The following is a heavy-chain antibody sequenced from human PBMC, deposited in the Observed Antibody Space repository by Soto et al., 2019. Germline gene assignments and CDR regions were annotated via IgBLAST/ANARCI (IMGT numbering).Heavy chain of an antibody. J-gene: IGHJ5*02. CDR2: IYSSGST. V-gene: IGHV4-4*07. Sequence: QVHLQESGPGLVKPSETLSLTCSVSGDSISGYHWTWIRQPAGEGLEWIGRIYSSGSTNYNPSLKSRVIMSVDTSKNQFSLKLTSMTAADTAVYYCTREYSYHFDPWGQGTLVTVSS. CDR3: TREYSYHFDP. D-gene: IGHD6-13*01. CDR1: GDSISGYH.